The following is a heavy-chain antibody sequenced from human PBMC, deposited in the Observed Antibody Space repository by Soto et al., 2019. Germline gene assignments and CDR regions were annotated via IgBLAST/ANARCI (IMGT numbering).Heavy chain of an antibody. CDR3: ARPLAYCGGDCYSAFDY. Sequence: QVQLVESGGGVVQPGRSLRLSCAASGFTFNSYAMHWVRQAPGKGLEWVAVISYDGSNKYYADSVKGRFTISRDNSKNTLYLQMNSLRAEDTAVYYCARPLAYCGGDCYSAFDYWGQGTLVTVSS. D-gene: IGHD2-21*02. V-gene: IGHV3-30-3*01. CDR1: GFTFNSYA. CDR2: ISYDGSNK. J-gene: IGHJ4*02.